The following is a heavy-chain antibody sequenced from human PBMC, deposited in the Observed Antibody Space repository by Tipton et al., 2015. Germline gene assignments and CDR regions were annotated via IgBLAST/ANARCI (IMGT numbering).Heavy chain of an antibody. CDR1: GFTFNTCG. D-gene: IGHD2-8*01. Sequence: SLRLSCAASGFTFNTCGMLWVRQAPGKGLEWVAVISNDGSHKYYADSVQGRFTISRDNSKNTLFLEMNSLRADDTAMYYCAKGQVSAVQWSESWGQGTLVTVSP. J-gene: IGHJ4*02. CDR3: AKGQVSAVQWSES. V-gene: IGHV3-30*18. CDR2: ISNDGSHK.